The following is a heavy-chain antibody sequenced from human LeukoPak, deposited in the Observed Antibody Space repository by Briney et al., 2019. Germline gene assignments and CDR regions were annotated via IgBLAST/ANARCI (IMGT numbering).Heavy chain of an antibody. CDR3: ARTRTYDFWSGYVGCFDY. J-gene: IGHJ4*02. Sequence: GGSLRLSCAASGFTFDDYGMSWVRQAPGKGLEWVSGINWNGGSTGYADSVKGRFTISRDNAKNSLYLQMNSLRAEDTAVYYCARTRTYDFWSGYVGCFDYWAREPWSPSPQ. CDR2: INWNGGST. V-gene: IGHV3-20*04. D-gene: IGHD3-3*01. CDR1: GFTFDDYG.